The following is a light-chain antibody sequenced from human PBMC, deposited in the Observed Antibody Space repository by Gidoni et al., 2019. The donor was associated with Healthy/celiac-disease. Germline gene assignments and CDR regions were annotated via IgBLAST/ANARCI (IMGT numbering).Light chain of an antibody. Sequence: QAGLPQPPSVSKGLRQPATLTCTGNSNNVGNQGAAWLQQHQGHPPKPLSYRNNNRPSGISERFSASRSGNTASLTITGLQPEDEADYYCSAWDSSLSARVFGGGTKLTVL. CDR2: RNN. V-gene: IGLV10-54*04. CDR3: SAWDSSLSARV. J-gene: IGLJ3*02. CDR1: SNNVGNQG.